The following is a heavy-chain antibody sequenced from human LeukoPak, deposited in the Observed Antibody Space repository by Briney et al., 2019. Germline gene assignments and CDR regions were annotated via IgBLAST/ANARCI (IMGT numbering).Heavy chain of an antibody. CDR3: ARDLFPTYYYDSSGST. D-gene: IGHD3-22*01. J-gene: IGHJ4*02. CDR1: GGSISSYY. V-gene: IGHV4-4*07. CDR2: IYTSGST. Sequence: SETLSLTCTVSGGSISSYYWSWIRQPAGKGLEWIGRIYTSGSTNYNPSLKSRVTMSVDTSNNQFSLKLSSVTAADTAVYYCARDLFPTYYYDSSGSTWGQGTLVTVSS.